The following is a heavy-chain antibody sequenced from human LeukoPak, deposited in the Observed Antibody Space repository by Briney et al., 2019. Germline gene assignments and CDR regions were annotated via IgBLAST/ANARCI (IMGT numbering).Heavy chain of an antibody. D-gene: IGHD2-15*01. CDR2: ISAHNGNT. CDR3: ARAEGVVVAAHIDV. CDR1: GYTFTNYG. V-gene: IGHV1-18*01. J-gene: IGHJ6*03. Sequence: ASVKVSCKASGYTFTNYGIYWVRQAPGQGLEWMAWISAHNGNTNYAQKLQGRVTVTTDTFTSTAYMELRSLRSDDTAMYYCARAEGVVVAAHIDVWGKGTTVTVSS.